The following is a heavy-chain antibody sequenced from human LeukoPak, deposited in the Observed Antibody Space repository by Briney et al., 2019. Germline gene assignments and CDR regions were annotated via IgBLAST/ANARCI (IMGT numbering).Heavy chain of an antibody. CDR1: GFSFTKYA. J-gene: IGHJ4*02. CDR3: AKVSFGGGVIPYFDS. D-gene: IGHD3-16*02. CDR2: MSSSGDST. V-gene: IGHV3-23*01. Sequence: GGSLRLSCAASGFSFTKYAMSWVRQAPGKGLEWVSGMSSSGDSTDYADSVKGRFTISRDNSKNTLYLQMDSLRVEDTAVFYCAKVSFGGGVIPYFDSWGQGTVVTVSS.